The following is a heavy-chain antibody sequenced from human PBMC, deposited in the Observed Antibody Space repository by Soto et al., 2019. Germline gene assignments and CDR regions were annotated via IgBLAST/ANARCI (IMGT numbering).Heavy chain of an antibody. Sequence: GGSLRLSCAASGFTFSSYAMHWVRQAPGKGLEWVAVISYDGSNKYYADSVKGRFTISRDNSKNTLYLQMNSLRAEDTAVYYCARGDLRQLAHLDYWGQGTLVTVSS. CDR1: GFTFSSYA. V-gene: IGHV3-30-3*01. CDR3: ARGDLRQLAHLDY. J-gene: IGHJ4*02. CDR2: ISYDGSNK. D-gene: IGHD6-6*01.